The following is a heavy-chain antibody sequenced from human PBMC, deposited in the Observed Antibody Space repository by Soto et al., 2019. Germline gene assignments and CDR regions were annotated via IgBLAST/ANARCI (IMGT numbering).Heavy chain of an antibody. D-gene: IGHD6-6*01. J-gene: IGHJ4*02. V-gene: IGHV4-31*03. CDR3: ARNSATSSSYDYFDY. Sequence: PSETLSLTCTVSGGSISSGGYYWSWIRQHPGKGLEWIGYIYYSGSTYYNPSLKSRVTISVDTSKNQFSLKLSSVTAADTAVYYCARNSATSSSYDYFDYWGQGTLVTVSS. CDR1: GGSISSGGYY. CDR2: IYYSGST.